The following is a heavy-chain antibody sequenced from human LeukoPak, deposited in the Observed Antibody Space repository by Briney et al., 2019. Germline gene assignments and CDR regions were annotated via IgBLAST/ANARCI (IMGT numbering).Heavy chain of an antibody. Sequence: GGSLRLSCAASGFTLSSYWMSWVRQAPGKGLEWVANIKLDGSEKYYVDSVKGRFTISRDNAKNSLYLQMNSLRAEDTAVYYCARRRSYSSGWYNFDYWGQGTLVTVSS. CDR2: IKLDGSEK. D-gene: IGHD6-19*01. J-gene: IGHJ4*02. CDR3: ARRRSYSSGWYNFDY. V-gene: IGHV3-7*01. CDR1: GFTLSSYW.